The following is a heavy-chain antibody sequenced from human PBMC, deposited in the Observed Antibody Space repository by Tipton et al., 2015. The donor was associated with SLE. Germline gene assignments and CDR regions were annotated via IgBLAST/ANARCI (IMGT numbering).Heavy chain of an antibody. Sequence: LRLSCAASGFTFSSYWMHWVRQAPGKGLEWIGYIYYSGSTNYNPSLKSRVTISVDTSKNQFSLKLSSVTAADTAVYYCARDPIAAAGEFDYWGQGTLVTVSS. CDR1: GFTFSSYW. D-gene: IGHD6-13*01. V-gene: IGHV4-59*01. CDR2: IYYSGST. CDR3: ARDPIAAAGEFDY. J-gene: IGHJ4*02.